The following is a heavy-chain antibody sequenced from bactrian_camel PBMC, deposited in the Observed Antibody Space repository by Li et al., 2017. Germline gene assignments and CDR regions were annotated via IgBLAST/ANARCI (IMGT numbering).Heavy chain of an antibody. V-gene: IGHV3S40*01. D-gene: IGHD5*01. CDR1: GFTFSNYD. J-gene: IGHJ4*01. CDR2: IRHGSGTI. Sequence: DVQLVESGGGLVQPGGSLRLSCAASGFTFSNYDMSWVRQAPGKGLEWVSTIRHGSGTIYYADSIKGRGTISRDNAQNTMYLQLKSVGIADMGMYYCTKFWYGLGALGEGTQVTVSS.